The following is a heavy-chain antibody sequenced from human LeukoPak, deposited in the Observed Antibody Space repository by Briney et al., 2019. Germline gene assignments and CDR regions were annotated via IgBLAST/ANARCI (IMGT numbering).Heavy chain of an antibody. CDR1: GFTFSDYY. D-gene: IGHD1-14*01. V-gene: IGHV3-11*04. CDR3: ASGPTTDDEAFDI. Sequence: GGSLRLSCAASGFTFSDYYMSWIRQAPGKGLEWVSYISSSGSTIYYADSVKGRFTISRDNAKNSLYLQMNSLRAEDTAVYYCASGPTTDDEAFDIWGQGTMVTVSS. J-gene: IGHJ3*02. CDR2: ISSSGSTI.